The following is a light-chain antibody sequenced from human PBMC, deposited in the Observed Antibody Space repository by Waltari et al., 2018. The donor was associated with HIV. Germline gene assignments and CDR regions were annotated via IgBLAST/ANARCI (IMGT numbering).Light chain of an antibody. Sequence: QSALTQPASVSGSPGPSITFSCIGTRSDVGDYNSVSWYQQLPAKAPRLMIYDVSKRPSGVSNRFSGSKSGNTASLTISGLQADDEADYYCCSYAGSSTYVFGTGTKVTVL. CDR2: DVS. CDR1: RSDVGDYNS. V-gene: IGLV2-23*02. J-gene: IGLJ1*01. CDR3: CSYAGSSTYV.